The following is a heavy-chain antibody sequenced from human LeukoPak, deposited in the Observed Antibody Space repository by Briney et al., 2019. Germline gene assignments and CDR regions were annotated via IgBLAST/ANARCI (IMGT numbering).Heavy chain of an antibody. CDR1: GFTFSGYS. Sequence: GGSLRLSCAASGFTFSGYSMNWVRQAPGKGLEWVSVIYSGGSTYYADSVKGRFTISRDNSKNTLYLQMNSLRAEDTAVYYCEVNLRCPRGAFDIWGQGTMVTVSS. V-gene: IGHV3-66*01. J-gene: IGHJ3*02. CDR3: EVNLRCPRGAFDI. CDR2: IYSGGST. D-gene: IGHD4-17*01.